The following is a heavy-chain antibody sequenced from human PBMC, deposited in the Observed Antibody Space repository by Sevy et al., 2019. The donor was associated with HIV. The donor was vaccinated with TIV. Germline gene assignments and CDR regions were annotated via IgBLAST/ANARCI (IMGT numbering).Heavy chain of an antibody. V-gene: IGHV3-23*01. D-gene: IGHD3-22*01. J-gene: IGHJ4*02. CDR3: AKVDSSGSYSVSGFDY. CDR1: GFTFSSYA. Sequence: GESLKISCAASGFTFSSYAMSWVRQAPGKGLEWVSAISGSGGSTYYADSVKGRFTISRDNSKNTLYLQMNSLRAEDTAVYYCAKVDSSGSYSVSGFDYWGQGTLVTVSS. CDR2: ISGSGGST.